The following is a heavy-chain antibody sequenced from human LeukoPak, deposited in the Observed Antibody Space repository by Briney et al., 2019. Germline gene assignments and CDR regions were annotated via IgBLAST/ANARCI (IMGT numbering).Heavy chain of an antibody. CDR2: INPSGGST. CDR1: RYTFTNYY. V-gene: IGHV1-46*01. CDR3: ARGARDFDY. Sequence: ASVKVSFKAFRYTFTNYYMHWVRQAPGQGLEWMGIINPSGGSTNYAQKFPGRVTMTRDTSTNTVYLELSSLRSEDTAVYYCARGARDFDYWGQGTLVTVSS. J-gene: IGHJ4*02.